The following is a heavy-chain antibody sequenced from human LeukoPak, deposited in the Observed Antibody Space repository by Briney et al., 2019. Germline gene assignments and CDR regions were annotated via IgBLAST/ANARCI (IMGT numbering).Heavy chain of an antibody. J-gene: IGHJ4*02. CDR3: ARQVRTTVTSYYFDY. Sequence: GESLKISCKGSGYSFTSHWIGWVRQMPGKGLEWMGIIYPGDSDTRYSPSFQGQVTISADKSISTAYMQWSSLKASDTAMYYCARQVRTTVTSYYFDYWGQGTLVTVSS. CDR2: IYPGDSDT. D-gene: IGHD4-17*01. V-gene: IGHV5-51*01. CDR1: GYSFTSHW.